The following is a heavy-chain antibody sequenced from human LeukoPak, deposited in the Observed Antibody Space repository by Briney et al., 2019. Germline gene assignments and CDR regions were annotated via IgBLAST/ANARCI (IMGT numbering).Heavy chain of an antibody. CDR1: GGSISSYY. CDR3: TRHGTHSGSGTYYYPDY. D-gene: IGHD2-15*01. V-gene: IGHV4-59*08. J-gene: IGHJ4*02. Sequence: SETLSLTCTVSGGSISSYYWSWIRQPPGKGLEWIGYGYYTGSGNYNPSLKSRVTISVDTSKNQFSPKLRSVTAADTAVYYCTRHGTHSGSGTYYYPDYWGQGTLVTVSS. CDR2: GYYTGSG.